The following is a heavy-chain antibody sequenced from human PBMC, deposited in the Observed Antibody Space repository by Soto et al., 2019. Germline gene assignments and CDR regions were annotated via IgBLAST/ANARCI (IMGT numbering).Heavy chain of an antibody. Sequence: SETLSLTCTVSGGSISSGGYYWSWIRQHPGKGLEWIGYIYYSGSTYYNPSLKSRVTISVDTSKNQFSLKLSSVTAADTAVYCCAREEQLLWFGELSPGAFDIWGQGTMVTVSS. CDR1: GGSISSGGYY. CDR2: IYYSGST. J-gene: IGHJ3*02. D-gene: IGHD3-10*01. CDR3: AREEQLLWFGELSPGAFDI. V-gene: IGHV4-31*03.